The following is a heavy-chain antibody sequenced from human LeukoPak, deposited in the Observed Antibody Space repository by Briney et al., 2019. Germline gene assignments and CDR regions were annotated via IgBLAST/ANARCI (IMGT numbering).Heavy chain of an antibody. Sequence: PSETLSLTCTVSGGSISSSSYYWGWIRQPPGKGLEWIGSIYYSGSTYYNPSLKSRVTISVDTSKDQFSLRLSSVTAADTAFYYCARESATSGSTDWGQGTLVTVSS. D-gene: IGHD3-10*01. CDR1: GGSISSSSYY. J-gene: IGHJ4*02. CDR2: IYYSGST. V-gene: IGHV4-39*07. CDR3: ARESATSGSTD.